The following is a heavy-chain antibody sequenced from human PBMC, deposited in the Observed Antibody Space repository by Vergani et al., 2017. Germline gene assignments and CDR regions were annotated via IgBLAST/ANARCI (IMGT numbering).Heavy chain of an antibody. CDR3: ARVNTETNGHLYYYYYMDV. V-gene: IGHV4-34*01. J-gene: IGHJ6*03. CDR1: GWSFTSYH. D-gene: IGHD4-11*01. Sequence: QVQLQQWGGGLLKPSETLSLTCVVNGWSFTSYHWTWIRQSPGEGLEWVGDSDHTGRPEYNPSLKSRLTMSVAKSRNQFSLTLNSVTATDTAIYFCARVNTETNGHLYYYYYMDVWGQGTAVTVS. CDR2: SDHTGRP.